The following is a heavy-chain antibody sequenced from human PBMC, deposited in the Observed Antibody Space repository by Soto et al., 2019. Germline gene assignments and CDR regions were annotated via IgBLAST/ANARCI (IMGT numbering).Heavy chain of an antibody. J-gene: IGHJ3*02. CDR1: GFTFSFYG. D-gene: IGHD7-27*01. CDR2: ISYDGSNK. Sequence: QVQLVESGGGVVQPGRSLRLSCAASGFTFSFYGMHWVRQAPGKGLEWVAVISYDGSNKYYADSVKGRFTISRDTSKNTMYLQRNSLRAEDTAVYYCAQDLGHGGRGAFDIWGQGTMVTVSS. CDR3: AQDLGHGGRGAFDI. V-gene: IGHV3-30*18.